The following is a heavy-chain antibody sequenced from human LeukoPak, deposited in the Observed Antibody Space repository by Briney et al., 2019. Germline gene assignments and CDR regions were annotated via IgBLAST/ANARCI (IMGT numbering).Heavy chain of an antibody. J-gene: IGHJ2*01. CDR2: INPSGGST. V-gene: IGHV1-46*01. Sequence: ASVKVSCKASGYTFTSYAMNWVRQAPGQGLEWMGIINPSGGSTSYAQKFQGRVTMTRDTSTSTVYMELSSLRSEDTAVYYCARVGLLGGYDWYFDLWGRGTLVTVSS. CDR3: ARVGLLGGYDWYFDL. CDR1: GYTFTSYA. D-gene: IGHD5-12*01.